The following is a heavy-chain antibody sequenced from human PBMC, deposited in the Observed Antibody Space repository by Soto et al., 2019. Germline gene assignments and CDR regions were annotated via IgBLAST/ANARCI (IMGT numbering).Heavy chain of an antibody. CDR1: GFTFSGSA. D-gene: IGHD6-13*01. CDR3: TSLSSTIIAAAGPD. V-gene: IGHV3-73*02. J-gene: IGHJ4*02. Sequence: EVQLVESGGGLVQPGGSLKLSCSASGFTFSGSAMHWVRQASGKGLEWVGRIRSKANSYATAYAASVKGRFTISRDDSKNTAYLQMNSLKTEDTAVYYCTSLSSTIIAAAGPDWGQGTLVTVSS. CDR2: IRSKANSYAT.